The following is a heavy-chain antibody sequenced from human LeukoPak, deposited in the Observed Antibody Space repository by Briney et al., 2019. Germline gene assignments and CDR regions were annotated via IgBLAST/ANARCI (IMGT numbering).Heavy chain of an antibody. Sequence: GGSLRLSCAASGFTFSNYAMNWVRQAPGKGLEWVSGVSADGDTAKYAGSVKGRFTISRDNSKNTVYLQMDSLRPEDTAIYYCARVKNRWFGDYYFDYWGQGTPVTVSS. J-gene: IGHJ4*02. V-gene: IGHV3-23*01. CDR2: VSADGDTA. CDR3: ARVKNRWFGDYYFDY. D-gene: IGHD3-10*01. CDR1: GFTFSNYA.